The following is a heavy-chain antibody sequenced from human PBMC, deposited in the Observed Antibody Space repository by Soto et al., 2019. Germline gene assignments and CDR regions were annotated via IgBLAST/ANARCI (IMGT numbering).Heavy chain of an antibody. V-gene: IGHV3-23*01. CDR3: AKVPKRYSSGWYRSY. CDR1: GFTFSSYA. D-gene: IGHD6-19*01. CDR2: ISGSGGST. Sequence: GGSLRLSCAASGFTFSSYAMSWVRQAPGKGLEWVSAISGSGGSTYYADSVKGRFTISRDNSKNTLYLQMNSLRAEDTAVYYCAKVPKRYSSGWYRSYWGQGTLVTVSS. J-gene: IGHJ4*02.